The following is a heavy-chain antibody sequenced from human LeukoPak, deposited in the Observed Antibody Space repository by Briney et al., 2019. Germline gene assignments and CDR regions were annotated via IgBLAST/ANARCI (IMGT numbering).Heavy chain of an antibody. J-gene: IGHJ4*02. CDR3: ARGGYYGRADY. CDR1: GGSISSYY. CDR2: IYYSGST. D-gene: IGHD3-22*01. V-gene: IGHV4-59*12. Sequence: SETLSLTCTVSGGSISSYYWSWIRQPPGKGLEWIGYIYYSGSTNYNPSPKSRVTISVDTSKNQFSLKLSSVTAADTAVYYCARGGYYGRADYWGQGTLVTVSS.